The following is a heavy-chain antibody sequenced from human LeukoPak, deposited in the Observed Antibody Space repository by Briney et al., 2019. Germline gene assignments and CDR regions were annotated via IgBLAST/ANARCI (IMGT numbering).Heavy chain of an antibody. CDR2: ISGSGGST. CDR1: GFTFISYA. V-gene: IGHV3-23*01. CDR3: ANQGRYCSGGSCYPFDL. D-gene: IGHD2-15*01. J-gene: IGHJ2*01. Sequence: GGSLRLSCAASGFTFISYAMSWVRQAPGKGLEWVAAISGSGGSTYYADSVKGRFTISRDNSKNTLYLQMNSLRAEDTAVYYSANQGRYCSGGSCYPFDLWGRGTLVTVSS.